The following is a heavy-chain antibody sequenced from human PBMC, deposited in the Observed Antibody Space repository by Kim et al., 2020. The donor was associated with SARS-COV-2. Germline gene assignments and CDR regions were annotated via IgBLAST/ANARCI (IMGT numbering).Heavy chain of an antibody. CDR3: ARPRGYSYGLLGGEYYGMDV. D-gene: IGHD5-18*01. J-gene: IGHJ6*02. Sequence: GGSLRLSCAASGFTFSSYEMNWVRQAPGKGLEWVSYISSSGSTIYYADSVKGRFTISRDNAKNSLYLQMNSLRAEDTAVYYCARPRGYSYGLLGGEYYGMDVWGQGTTVTVSS. V-gene: IGHV3-48*03. CDR2: ISSSGSTI. CDR1: GFTFSSYE.